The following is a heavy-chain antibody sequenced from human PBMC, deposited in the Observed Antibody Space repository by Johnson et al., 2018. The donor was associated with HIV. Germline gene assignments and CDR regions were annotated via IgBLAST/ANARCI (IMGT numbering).Heavy chain of an antibody. D-gene: IGHD3-22*01. V-gene: IGHV3-9*01. CDR1: GFTFDDYA. Sequence: VQVVESGGGLVQPGRSLRLSCAASGFTFDDYAMHWVRQAPGQGLEWVSGISWNSGNIAYADSVRGRFTISRDNAKNSLYLQMNSLRVEDTALYYCYTWDGSGSHAFDIWGQGTMVTVSS. CDR2: ISWNSGNI. CDR3: YTWDGSGSHAFDI. J-gene: IGHJ3*02.